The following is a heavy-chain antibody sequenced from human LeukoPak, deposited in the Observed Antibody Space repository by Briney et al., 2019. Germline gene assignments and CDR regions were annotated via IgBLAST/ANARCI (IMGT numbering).Heavy chain of an antibody. Sequence: SETLSLTCTVSGGSISNYYWSWIRQPPGKGPEWIGYIHYSGSTNYNPSLKSRVTMSVDTSKNQFSLKLSSVTAADTAVYYCARHEAYSGGTFHHWGQGTQVTVSS. D-gene: IGHD6-19*01. CDR3: ARHEAYSGGTFHH. CDR2: IHYSGST. CDR1: GGSISNYY. V-gene: IGHV4-59*08. J-gene: IGHJ1*01.